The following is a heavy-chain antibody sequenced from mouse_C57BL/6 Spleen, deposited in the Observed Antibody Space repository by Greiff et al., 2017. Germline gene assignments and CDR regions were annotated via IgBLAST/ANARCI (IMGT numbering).Heavy chain of an antibody. CDR2: IDPSDSYT. Sequence: QVQLQQPGAELVRPGTSVKLSCKASGYTFTSYWLHWVKQRPGQGLEWIGVIDPSDSYTNYNQKFKGKATLTVDTSSSTAYMPLSSLTSEDSAVYYCARSRQLRLRGGYYAMDYWGQGTSVTVSS. CDR3: ARSRQLRLRGGYYAMDY. V-gene: IGHV1-59*01. CDR1: GYTFTSYW. D-gene: IGHD3-2*02. J-gene: IGHJ4*01.